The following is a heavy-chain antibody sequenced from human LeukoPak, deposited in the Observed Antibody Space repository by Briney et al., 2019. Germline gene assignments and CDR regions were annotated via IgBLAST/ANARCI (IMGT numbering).Heavy chain of an antibody. Sequence: PGGSLRLSCAASGFTFSSYAMHWVRQAPGKGLEWVAVISYDGSNKYYADSVKGRFTISRDNSKNTLYLQMNSLRAEDTAVYYCAKESSLNHWGQGTLVTVSS. CDR1: GFTFSSYA. CDR2: ISYDGSNK. J-gene: IGHJ4*02. V-gene: IGHV3-30*04. D-gene: IGHD2-8*01. CDR3: AKESSLNH.